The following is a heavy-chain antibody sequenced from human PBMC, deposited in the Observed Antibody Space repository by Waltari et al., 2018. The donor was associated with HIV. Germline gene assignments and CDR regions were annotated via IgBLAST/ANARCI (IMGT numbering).Heavy chain of an antibody. Sequence: QLQLQESGPGLVKPSETLSLTCTVSSGSMSSSSYYWGWIRQPPGKGLAWIGSMYYRGGTFYNPSLKSRATISVDTSSNQFSLRLNSVTAADTAVYYCAIGYDFWSSFYFWGQGTLVTVSS. D-gene: IGHD3-3*01. CDR2: MYYRGGT. CDR3: AIGYDFWSSFYF. V-gene: IGHV4-39*01. CDR1: SGSMSSSSYY. J-gene: IGHJ4*02.